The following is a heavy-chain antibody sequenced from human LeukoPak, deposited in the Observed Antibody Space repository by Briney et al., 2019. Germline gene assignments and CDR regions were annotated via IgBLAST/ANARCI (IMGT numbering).Heavy chain of an antibody. D-gene: IGHD1-7*01. CDR3: AKKKRELRGFDY. V-gene: IGHV3-23*01. J-gene: IGHJ4*02. CDR1: GFTFSSYA. CDR2: ISGSGTST. Sequence: GGSLRLSCAASGFTFSSYAMSWVRQAPGKGLEWVSGISGSGTSTYYADSVKGRFTSSRDNFKNTLYLQMSSLRAEDTAVYYCAKKKRELRGFDYWGQGTLVTVSS.